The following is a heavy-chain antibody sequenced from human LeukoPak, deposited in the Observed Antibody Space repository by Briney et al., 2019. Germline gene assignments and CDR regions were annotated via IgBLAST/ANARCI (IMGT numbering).Heavy chain of an antibody. J-gene: IGHJ4*02. CDR3: ARLGAGSTSWFFEPPNRGVGY. D-gene: IGHD6-13*01. CDR2: ISHSGIT. Sequence: SETLSLTCTVSGGSISSSSYYWGWIRRPPGKGLEWIGSISHSGITYYNPSLKSRVTISVDTPNNQFSLKLSSVPAADTAVFYCARLGAGSTSWFFEPPNRGVGYWGQGILVTVSS. V-gene: IGHV4-39*01. CDR1: GGSISSSSYY.